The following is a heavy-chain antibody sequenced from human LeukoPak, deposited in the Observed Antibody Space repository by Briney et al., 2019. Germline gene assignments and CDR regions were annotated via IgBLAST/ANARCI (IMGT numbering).Heavy chain of an antibody. J-gene: IGHJ4*02. V-gene: IGHV5-51*01. CDR2: IYPGNSDI. CDR3: ARHHETRYFDY. CDR1: GYSFTSYW. Sequence: GESLKISCKGSGYSFTSYWIGWVRQMPGKGLEWMGIIYPGNSDIRYSPSFQGQVTISADKSISTAYLQWSSLKASDTAMYYCARHHETRYFDYWGQGTLVTVSS.